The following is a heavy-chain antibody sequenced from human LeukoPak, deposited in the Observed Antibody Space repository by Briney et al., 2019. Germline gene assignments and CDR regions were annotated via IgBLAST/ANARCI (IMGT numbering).Heavy chain of an antibody. Sequence: PGGSLRLSCAASGFAFSSYSMNWVRQAPGKGLEWVSYISSSSSTIYYAGSVKGRFTISRDNAKNSLYLQMNSLRAEDTAVYYCASSDYGAFDYWGQGTLVTVSS. J-gene: IGHJ4*02. CDR2: ISSSSSTI. D-gene: IGHD4-17*01. CDR3: ASSDYGAFDY. V-gene: IGHV3-48*01. CDR1: GFAFSSYS.